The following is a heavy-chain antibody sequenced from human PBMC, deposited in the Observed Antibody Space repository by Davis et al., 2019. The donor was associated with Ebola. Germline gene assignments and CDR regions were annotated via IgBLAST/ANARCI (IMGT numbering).Heavy chain of an antibody. D-gene: IGHD3-22*01. CDR3: AREGHTSGHCGCLDD. CDR1: GFTFSSYV. CDR2: MAIDGSNVK. Sequence: GESLKISCAASGFTFSSYVMHWVRQAPGKGLEWVAVMAIDGSNVKQYTDSVKGRFTISRDNSKNTVDLQMDSLRVDDTAVYYCAREGHTSGHCGCLDDWGQGTLVTVSS. V-gene: IGHV3-30-3*01. J-gene: IGHJ4*02.